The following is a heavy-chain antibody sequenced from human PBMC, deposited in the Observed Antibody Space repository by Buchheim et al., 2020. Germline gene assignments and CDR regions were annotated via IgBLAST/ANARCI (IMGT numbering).Heavy chain of an antibody. CDR3: ARDPRYCSGGSCYPDY. V-gene: IGHV3-48*03. Sequence: EVQLVESGGGLVQPGGSLRLSCAASGFTFSSYEMNWVRQAPGKGLEWVSYISSSGSTIYYADSVKGRFTISRDNATNSLYLQMNSLRAEDTAVYYCARDPRYCSGGSCYPDYWGQGTL. D-gene: IGHD2-15*01. J-gene: IGHJ4*02. CDR1: GFTFSSYE. CDR2: ISSSGSTI.